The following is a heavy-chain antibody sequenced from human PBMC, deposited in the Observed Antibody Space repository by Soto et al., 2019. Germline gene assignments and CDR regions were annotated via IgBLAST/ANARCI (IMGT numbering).Heavy chain of an antibody. V-gene: IGHV3-7*03. CDR2: IKQDGSEK. CDR3: ARDRATKAFDY. CDR1: GFTFSSYW. Sequence: LRLSCAASGFTFSSYWMSWVRQAPGKGLGWVANIKQDGSEKYYVDSVKGRFTISRDNAKNSLYLQMNSLRAEDTAVYYCARDRATKAFDYWGQGTLVTVSS. J-gene: IGHJ4*02. D-gene: IGHD5-12*01.